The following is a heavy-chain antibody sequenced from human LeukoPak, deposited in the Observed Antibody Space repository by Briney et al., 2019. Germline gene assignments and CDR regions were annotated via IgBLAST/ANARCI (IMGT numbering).Heavy chain of an antibody. J-gene: IGHJ4*02. CDR3: ARQSSTVTPSDY. CDR1: GYSFTKHW. CDR2: IFPGDSDT. D-gene: IGHD4-17*01. Sequence: GESLKISCQASGYSFTKHWIAWVRQMPGKGLEWMGIIFPGDSDTRYSPSFQGQVTISADKSISTAYLQWSSLKASDSAMYYCARQSSTVTPSDYWGQATLVTVSS. V-gene: IGHV5-51*01.